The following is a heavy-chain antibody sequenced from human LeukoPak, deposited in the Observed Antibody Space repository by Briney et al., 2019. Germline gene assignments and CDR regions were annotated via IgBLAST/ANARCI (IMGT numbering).Heavy chain of an antibody. Sequence: GASVKVSCKASGYTFTNHAMHWVRQAPGQGLEWMGWIDTANGNTKYLQKFQGRVTITRDTSARIVYMEQSSLRFEDTALYYCARPGASSPGNWFASWGQGSLVTVSS. J-gene: IGHJ5*01. D-gene: IGHD6-13*01. CDR1: GYTFTNHA. V-gene: IGHV1-3*04. CDR2: IDTANGNT. CDR3: ARPGASSPGNWFAS.